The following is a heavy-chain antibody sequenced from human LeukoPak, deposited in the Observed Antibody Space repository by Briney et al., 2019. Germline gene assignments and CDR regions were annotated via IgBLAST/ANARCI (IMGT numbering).Heavy chain of an antibody. V-gene: IGHV1-2*02. CDR2: ISPNSGGT. CDR1: GYTFTDYY. CDR3: ARHRWGDS. D-gene: IGHD3-16*01. Sequence: ASVKVSCKASGYTFTDYYMHWVRQAPGQGLEWMGWISPNSGGTNYAQKFQGRVTMTRDTSISSAYMELSRLTSDDTAVYYCARHRWGDSWGQGTLVTVSS. J-gene: IGHJ4*02.